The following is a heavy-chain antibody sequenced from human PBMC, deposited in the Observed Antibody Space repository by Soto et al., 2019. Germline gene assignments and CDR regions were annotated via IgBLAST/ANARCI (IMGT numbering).Heavy chain of an antibody. D-gene: IGHD3-9*01. V-gene: IGHV4-39*07. CDR2: IYYSGST. CDR1: GGSISSSSYY. CDR3: ARNYDLLTGYYPH. J-gene: IGHJ4*02. Sequence: PSETLSLTCTVSGGSISSSSYYWGWIRQPPGKGLEWIGSIYYSGSTYYNPSLKSRVTISVDTSKNQFSLKLRSVTAADTAVYYCARNYDLLTGYYPHWGQGALVTVSS.